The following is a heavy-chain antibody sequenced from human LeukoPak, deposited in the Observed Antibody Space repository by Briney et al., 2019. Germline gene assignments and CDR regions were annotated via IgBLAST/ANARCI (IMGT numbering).Heavy chain of an antibody. J-gene: IGHJ4*02. Sequence: ASVKVSCKASGYTFTSYAMNWVRQAPGQGLEWMEWINTNTGDPTYAQGFTGRFVFSLDTSVSTAYLQISSLKAEDTAVYYCAREYSGSYSPLNDYWGQGTLVTVSS. CDR2: INTNTGDP. CDR1: GYTFTSYA. D-gene: IGHD1-26*01. V-gene: IGHV7-4-1*02. CDR3: AREYSGSYSPLNDY.